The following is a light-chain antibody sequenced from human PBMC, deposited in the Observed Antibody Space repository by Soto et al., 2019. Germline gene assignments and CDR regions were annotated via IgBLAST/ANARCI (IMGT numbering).Light chain of an antibody. J-gene: IGKJ5*01. CDR3: QYDDYPPT. V-gene: IGKV3-20*01. Sequence: EIVLTQSPGTLYLSPGERATLSCRASQRVSSGHLAWYQQKPGQAPRLLIYGISSRPTGTPDRFSGSGSGTDVTLTISRLEPEDFAVYSCQYDDYPPTCGQGTRLEIK. CDR2: GIS. CDR1: QRVSSGH.